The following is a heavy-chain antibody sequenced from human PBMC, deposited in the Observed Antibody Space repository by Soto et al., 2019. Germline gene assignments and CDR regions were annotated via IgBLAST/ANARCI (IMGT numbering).Heavy chain of an antibody. CDR2: IGGSGART. CDR3: AKDSGPDMVTAIFDN. Sequence: GGSLRICCAASGVTFSNSAMDWVRQAPGKGLEWVSTIGGSGARTYYADSVKGRFTISRDNSKNTLYLQMNSLRAEDTAVYYCAKDSGPDMVTAIFDNWGQGTPVTVSS. V-gene: IGHV3-23*01. CDR1: GVTFSNSA. D-gene: IGHD5-18*01. J-gene: IGHJ4*02.